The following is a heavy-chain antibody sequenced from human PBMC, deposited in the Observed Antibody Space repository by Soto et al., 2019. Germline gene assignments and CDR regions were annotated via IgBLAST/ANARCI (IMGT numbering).Heavy chain of an antibody. CDR1: GFTFSSYA. D-gene: IGHD5-12*01. J-gene: IGHJ4*02. V-gene: IGHV3-23*01. Sequence: PGGSLRLSCAASGFTFSSYAMSWVRQAPGKGLEWVSAISGSGGSTYYADSVKGRFTISRDNSKNTLYLQMNSLRAEDTAVYYCAKDRSGEFSVWWLPHPSDYWGQGTLVTVSS. CDR3: AKDRSGEFSVWWLPHPSDY. CDR2: ISGSGGST.